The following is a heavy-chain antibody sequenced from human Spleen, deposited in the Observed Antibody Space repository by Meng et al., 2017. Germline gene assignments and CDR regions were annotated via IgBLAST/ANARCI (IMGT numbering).Heavy chain of an antibody. CDR2: MNPNSGST. CDR1: GYTFTSFD. V-gene: IGHV1-8*01. Sequence: QVQLVQSGAEVKKPGASVKVSCKASGYTFTSFDINWVRQAPGQGLEWMGWMNPNSGSTDYAQKFRGRITMTRSTSISTAYTELSSLRSEDTAVYYCARKGVSTIYYFDYWGQGTLVTVSS. J-gene: IGHJ4*02. CDR3: ARKGVSTIYYFDY. D-gene: IGHD1-1*01.